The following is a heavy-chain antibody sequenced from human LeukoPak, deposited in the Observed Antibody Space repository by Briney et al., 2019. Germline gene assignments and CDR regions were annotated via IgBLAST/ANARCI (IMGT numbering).Heavy chain of an antibody. CDR2: ISSSSSTI. CDR1: GFTFSSYS. Sequence: GGSLRLSCAASGFTFSSYSMNWVRQAPGKGLEWVSYISSSSSTIYYADSVKGRFTISRDNAKNSLYLQMNSLRAKDTAVYYCARDGRRRTPNSIAALGSYWGQGTLVTVSS. D-gene: IGHD6-6*01. CDR3: ARDGRRRTPNSIAALGSY. J-gene: IGHJ4*02. V-gene: IGHV3-48*01.